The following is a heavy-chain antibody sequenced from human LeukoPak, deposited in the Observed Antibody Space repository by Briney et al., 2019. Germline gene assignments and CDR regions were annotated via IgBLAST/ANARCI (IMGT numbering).Heavy chain of an antibody. J-gene: IGHJ4*02. Sequence: SETLSLTCTVSGGSISSYYWSWIRQPPGKGLEWIGYIYYNGRTNYNPSLKSRVTISVDTSKNQFSLKLSSVTAADTAVYYCARGNGYNRYWGQGTLVTVSS. CDR3: ARGNGYNRY. D-gene: IGHD5-24*01. CDR1: GGSISSYY. CDR2: IYYNGRT. V-gene: IGHV4-59*01.